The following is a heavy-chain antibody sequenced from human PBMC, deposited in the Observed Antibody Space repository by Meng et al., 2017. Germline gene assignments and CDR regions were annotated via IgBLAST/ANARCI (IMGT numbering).Heavy chain of an antibody. V-gene: IGHV4-61*08. J-gene: IGHJ4*02. CDR1: GGPGSSGVSY. Sequence: EASGPRVISPAATPSFRSRSSGGPGSSGVSYWSWIRQPQGKGLEGIGYIYYSGSTNYNPSLKSRVTISVDTSKNQFSLKLSSVTAADTAVYYCARAIAVAGITIDYWGQGTLVTVSS. CDR3: ARAIAVAGITIDY. CDR2: IYYSGST. D-gene: IGHD6-19*01.